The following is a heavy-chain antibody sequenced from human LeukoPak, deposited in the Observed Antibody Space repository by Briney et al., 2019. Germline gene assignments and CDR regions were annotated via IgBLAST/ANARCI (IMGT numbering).Heavy chain of an antibody. Sequence: HPGGSLRLSCAASGFTFSSYGMHWVRQAPGKGLEWVAFIRYDGSNKYYADSVKGRFTISRDNSKNTLYLQMNSLRAEDTAVYYCAKDRPYGEQMAIFDYWGQGTLVTVSS. D-gene: IGHD1/OR15-1a*01. V-gene: IGHV3-30*02. CDR2: IRYDGSNK. CDR3: AKDRPYGEQMAIFDY. CDR1: GFTFSSYG. J-gene: IGHJ4*02.